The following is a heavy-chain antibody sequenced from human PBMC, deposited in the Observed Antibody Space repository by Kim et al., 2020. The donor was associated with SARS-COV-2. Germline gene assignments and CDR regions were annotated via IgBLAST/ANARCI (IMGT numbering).Heavy chain of an antibody. D-gene: IGHD1-7*01. CDR2: FDPEDGET. V-gene: IGHV1-24*01. CDR3: ATEGRTTPSYYYGMDV. Sequence: ASVKVSCKVSGYTLTELSMHWVRQAPGKGLEWMGGFDPEDGETIYAQKFQGRVTMTEDTSTDTAYMELSSLRSEDTAVYYCATEGRTTPSYYYGMDVWGQGTTVTVSS. CDR1: GYTLTELS. J-gene: IGHJ6*02.